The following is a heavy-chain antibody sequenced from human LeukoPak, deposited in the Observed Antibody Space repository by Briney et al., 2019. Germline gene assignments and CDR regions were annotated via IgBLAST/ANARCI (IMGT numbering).Heavy chain of an antibody. CDR3: ARDLGDYGTPHDY. J-gene: IGHJ4*02. CDR2: IIPIFGTA. CDR1: GGTFSSYA. V-gene: IGHV1-69*13. Sequence: GASVKVSCKASGGTFSSYAISWVRQAPGQGLEWMGGIIPIFGTANYAQKFQGRVTITADESTSTAYMELSSLRSEDTAVYYCARDLGDYGTPHDYWGQGTLVTVSS. D-gene: IGHD4/OR15-4a*01.